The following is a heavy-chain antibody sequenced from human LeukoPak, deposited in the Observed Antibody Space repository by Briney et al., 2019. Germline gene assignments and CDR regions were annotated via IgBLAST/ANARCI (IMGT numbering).Heavy chain of an antibody. J-gene: IGHJ4*02. CDR1: GGSISSGGYY. CDR2: IYYSGST. CDR3: ARHTVNYGSGSYSFAFDY. V-gene: IGHV4-31*03. Sequence: SETLSLTCTVSGGSISSGGYYWSWIRQHPGKGLEWIGYIYYSGSTYYNPSLKSRVTISVDTSKNQFSLKLSSVTAADTAVYYCARHTVNYGSGSYSFAFDYWGQGTLVTVSS. D-gene: IGHD3-10*01.